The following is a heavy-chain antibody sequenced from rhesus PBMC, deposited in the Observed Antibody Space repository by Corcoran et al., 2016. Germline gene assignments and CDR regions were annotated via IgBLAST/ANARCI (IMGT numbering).Heavy chain of an antibody. Sequence: QLQLQESGPGLVKPSETLSVTRAVSGGSISSSYWSWVRQAPGKGLGWIGYIYGSGSSTNYNPSLKSRVTLSVDTSKNQLSLKLSSVTAADTAVYYCARDWNTVTSLYWYFDLWGPGTPITISS. J-gene: IGHJ2*01. V-gene: IGHV4-169*02. CDR1: GGSISSSY. CDR2: IYGSGSST. CDR3: ARDWNTVTSLYWYFDL. D-gene: IGHD4-23*01.